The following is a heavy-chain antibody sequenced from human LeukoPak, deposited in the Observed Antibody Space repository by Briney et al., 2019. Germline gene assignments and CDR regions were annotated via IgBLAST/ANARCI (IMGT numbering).Heavy chain of an antibody. CDR3: AKVNLASYIDY. CDR1: GFTFSSYG. CDR2: ISYDGSNK. V-gene: IGHV3-30*18. Sequence: GGSLRLSCAASGFTFSSYGMHWVRQAPGKGLEWVAVISYDGSNKYYADSVKGRFTISRDNSKNTLYLQMNSLRAEDTAVYFCAKVNLASYIDYWGQGTLVTVSS. J-gene: IGHJ4*02.